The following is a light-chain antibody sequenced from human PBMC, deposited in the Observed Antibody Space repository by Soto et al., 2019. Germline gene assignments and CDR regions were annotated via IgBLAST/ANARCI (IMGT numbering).Light chain of an antibody. V-gene: IGLV2-11*01. CDR2: DVT. CDR3: CSYAGSSWV. J-gene: IGLJ3*02. Sequence: QSALTQPRSVSGSPGQSVTISCTGTSGDVGAYNYVSWYQQHPGKAPKLMIYDVTKRPSGVPDRFSGSKSGNTASLTISGLQADGEADYFCCSYAGSSWVFGGGTKETVL. CDR1: SGDVGAYNY.